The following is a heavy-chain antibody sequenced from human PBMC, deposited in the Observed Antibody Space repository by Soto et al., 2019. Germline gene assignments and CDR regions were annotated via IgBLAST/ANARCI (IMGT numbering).Heavy chain of an antibody. D-gene: IGHD3-22*01. J-gene: IGHJ4*02. CDR1: GYTFTSYY. CDR3: ARAYYYDSSGYNFDY. Sequence: ASVKVSCKASGYTFTSYYMHWVRQAPGRGLEWMGIINPSGGSTSYAQKFQGRVTMTRDTSTSTVYMELSSLRSEDTAVYYCARAYYYDSSGYNFDYWGQGTLVTVSS. CDR2: INPSGGST. V-gene: IGHV1-46*01.